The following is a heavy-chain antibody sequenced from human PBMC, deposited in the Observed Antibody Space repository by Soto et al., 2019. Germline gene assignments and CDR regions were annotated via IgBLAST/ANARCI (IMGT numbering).Heavy chain of an antibody. CDR1: GGSISSGGYY. D-gene: IGHD6-13*01. CDR2: IYYSGST. V-gene: IGHV4-31*03. Sequence: SETLSLTCTVSGGSISSGGYYWSWIRQHQGKGLEWIGYIYYSGSTYYNPSLRSRVTISVDTSKNQFSLKMSSVTAADTAVYYCARASTSLPEDXWGQGTLVTVSX. J-gene: IGHJ4*02. CDR3: ARASTSLPEDX.